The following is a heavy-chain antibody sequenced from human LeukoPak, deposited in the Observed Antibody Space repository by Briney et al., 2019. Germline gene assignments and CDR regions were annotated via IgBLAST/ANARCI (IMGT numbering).Heavy chain of an antibody. CDR2: ISGSGDIT. D-gene: IGHD3-10*01. Sequence: GGSLRLSCAASGFTFSSYAMSWVRQAPGKGLEWVSAISGSGDITYYTDSVKGRFTISRDNSKNTLYLQMNSLRAEDTAVYYWASGSGTYGFHLWGQGTLVTVSS. V-gene: IGHV3-23*01. CDR3: ASGSGTYGFHL. J-gene: IGHJ5*02. CDR1: GFTFSSYA.